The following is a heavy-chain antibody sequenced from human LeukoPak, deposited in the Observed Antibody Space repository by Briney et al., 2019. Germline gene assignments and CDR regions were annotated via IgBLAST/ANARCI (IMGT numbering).Heavy chain of an antibody. CDR1: GYTFTGYY. V-gene: IGHV1-2*02. J-gene: IGHJ5*02. D-gene: IGHD1-14*01. CDR3: ARDRLIGSKNWFDP. CDR2: INPNSGGT. Sequence: GASVKVSCKASGYTFTGYYMHWVRQAPGQGLEWMGWINPNSGGTNYAQKFQGRVTMTRDTSISTAYMELSRLRSDDTAVYYCARDRLIGSKNWFDPWGQGTLVTVSS.